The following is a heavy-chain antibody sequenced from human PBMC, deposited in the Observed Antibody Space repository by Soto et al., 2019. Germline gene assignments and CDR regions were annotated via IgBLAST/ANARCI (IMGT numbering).Heavy chain of an antibody. CDR2: ISYDGSNK. CDR3: ARVQRKYCSSTSCYGRYGMDV. D-gene: IGHD2-2*01. V-gene: IGHV3-30-3*01. J-gene: IGHJ6*02. CDR1: GFTFSSYA. Sequence: PGGSLRLSCAASGFTFSSYAMHWVRQAPGKGLEWVAVISYDGSNKYYADSVKGRFTISRDNSKNTLYLQMNSLRAEDTAVYYCARVQRKYCSSTSCYGRYGMDVWGQGTTVTVSS.